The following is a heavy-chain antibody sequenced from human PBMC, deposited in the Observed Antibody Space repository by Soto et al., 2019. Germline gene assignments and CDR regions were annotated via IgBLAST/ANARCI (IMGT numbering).Heavy chain of an antibody. Sequence: QVQLVESGGGVVQPGRSLRLSCTASGFTFSSYAMHWVRQAPGKGLEWVAVISYDGSNKYYADSVKSRFTISRDNSKNTLYLQMNSLRVQDTAVYYCARQYSSGWYGDLDYWGQGTLVTASS. CDR3: ARQYSSGWYGDLDY. V-gene: IGHV3-30-3*01. J-gene: IGHJ4*02. D-gene: IGHD6-19*01. CDR2: ISYDGSNK. CDR1: GFTFSSYA.